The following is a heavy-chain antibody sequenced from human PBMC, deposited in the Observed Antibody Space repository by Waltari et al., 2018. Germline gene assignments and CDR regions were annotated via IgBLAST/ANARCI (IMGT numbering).Heavy chain of an antibody. V-gene: IGHV3-7*01. J-gene: IGHJ4*02. CDR1: GFTFSSYW. CDR3: TGSSSSGISFDY. D-gene: IGHD6-6*01. CDR2: IKQDGSEK. Sequence: EVQLVESGGGLVQPGGSLRLSCTASGFTFSSYWMSWVRQAPGKGLEWVANIKQDGSEKYYVDTVKGRVTISRDNAKNSLYLQMNSLRAEDTAVYYCTGSSSSGISFDYWGQGTLVTVSS.